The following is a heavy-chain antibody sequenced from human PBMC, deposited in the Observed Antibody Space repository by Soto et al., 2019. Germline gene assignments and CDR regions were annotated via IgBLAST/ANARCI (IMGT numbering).Heavy chain of an antibody. CDR3: ARGSSHYQVVFGWFDP. V-gene: IGHV1-3*04. D-gene: IGHD2-15*01. J-gene: IGHJ5*02. CDR1: GYTFTRYV. CDR2: INTDTGNT. Sequence: QVQLVQSGAEVKKPGSSVKISCKTSGYTFTRYVMHWVRQAPGQRLEWMGWINTDTGNTKYSQKFRGRVTITRDTSASTIYMDLTRLRSEDTALYYCARGSSHYQVVFGWFDPWGQGTQVTVSS.